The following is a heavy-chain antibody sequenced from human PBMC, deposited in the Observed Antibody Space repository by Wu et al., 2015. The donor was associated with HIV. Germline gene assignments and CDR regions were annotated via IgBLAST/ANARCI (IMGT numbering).Heavy chain of an antibody. D-gene: IGHD3-9*01. J-gene: IGHJ3*02. CDR1: GGTFSSYA. CDR2: IIPIFGTP. V-gene: IGHV1-69*18. CDR3: ATSGFDWLHPDAFDI. Sequence: QVQLVQSGAEVKKPGSSVKVSCKASGGTFSSYAISWVRQAPGQGLEWMGRIIPIFGTPNFAQKFQGRVTITADEFMTTAYMELSSLRAEDTAVYYCATSGFDWLHPDAFDIWAKGQWSPSLQ.